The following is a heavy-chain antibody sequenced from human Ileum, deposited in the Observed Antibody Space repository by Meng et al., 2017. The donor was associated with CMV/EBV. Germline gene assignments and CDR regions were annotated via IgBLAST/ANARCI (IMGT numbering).Heavy chain of an antibody. CDR1: GYTFTEYY. CDR2: INPRFGNT. V-gene: IGHV1-46*01. J-gene: IGHJ4*02. CDR3: AKELDL. Sequence: SVRFSCEASGYTFTEYYINWVRQAPGQGLEWVGKINPRFGNTDYAQKFQGRVTMTRDTSTNTVYMELFSLTPDDAAVYYCAKELDLWGQGTLVTVSS. D-gene: IGHD3-3*02.